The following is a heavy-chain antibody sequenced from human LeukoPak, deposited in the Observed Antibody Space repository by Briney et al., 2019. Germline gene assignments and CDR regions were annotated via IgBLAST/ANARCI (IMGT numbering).Heavy chain of an antibody. D-gene: IGHD3-22*01. J-gene: IGHJ4*02. CDR1: GFTFSNYW. CDR3: ARDWNYFENSGFYFEH. CDR2: IKYDGSQK. Sequence: PGGSLRLSCAASGFTFSNYWMSWVRQAPGKGLEWVTIIKYDGSQKYYADSVKGRFTISRDNAKNPLSLQMNSLRVEDTAVYYCARDWNYFENSGFYFEHWGQGTLVTVSS. V-gene: IGHV3-7*03.